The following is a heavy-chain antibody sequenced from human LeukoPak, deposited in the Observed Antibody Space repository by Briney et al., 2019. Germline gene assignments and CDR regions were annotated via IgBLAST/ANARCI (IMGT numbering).Heavy chain of an antibody. CDR1: GGSISSYY. CDR2: IYYSGST. Sequence: SETLSLTCTVSGGSISSYYWSWIRQPPGKGLEWIGYIYYSGSTNYNPSLKSRVTISVDTSKNQFSLKLSSVTAADTAVYYCARGVVIMNTFDMWGQGTMVTVSS. V-gene: IGHV4-59*12. CDR3: ARGVVIMNTFDM. D-gene: IGHD3-3*01. J-gene: IGHJ3*02.